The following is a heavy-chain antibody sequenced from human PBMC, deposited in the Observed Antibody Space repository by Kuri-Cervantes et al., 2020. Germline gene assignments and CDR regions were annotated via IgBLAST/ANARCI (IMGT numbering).Heavy chain of an antibody. CDR3: ARDRSYDYPYYYYYYGMDV. CDR2: ISSGSSYI. V-gene: IGHV3-21*01. Sequence: GGSLRLSCAASGFTFSSYSMNWVRQAPGKGLEWVSSISSGSSYIYYADSVKGRFTISRDNAKNSLYLQMNSLRAEDTAVYYCARDRSYDYPYYYYYYGMDVWGQGTTVTVSS. CDR1: GFTFSSYS. D-gene: IGHD4-11*01. J-gene: IGHJ6*02.